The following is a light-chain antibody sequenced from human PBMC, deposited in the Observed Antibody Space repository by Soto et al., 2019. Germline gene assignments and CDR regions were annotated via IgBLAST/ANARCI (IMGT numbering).Light chain of an antibody. Sequence: IVLTQSPLCLSVTRGESPSISCRSTQSLLHRNGYNYLDWYVHKPGQPPQLVIFLGSRRPFAGPDRFSGSGTSTDFTLKISTVEAEDVGVYYCIQPLQTPITIGTGTKVDIK. CDR3: IQPLQTPIT. CDR2: LGS. V-gene: IGKV2-28*01. CDR1: QSLLHRNGYNY. J-gene: IGKJ3*01.